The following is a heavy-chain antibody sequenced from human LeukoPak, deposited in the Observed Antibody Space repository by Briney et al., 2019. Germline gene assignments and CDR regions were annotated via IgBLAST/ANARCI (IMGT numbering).Heavy chain of an antibody. V-gene: IGHV3-74*01. CDR2: INSDGSST. CDR3: ARGEGYSGYDSLGY. J-gene: IGHJ4*02. Sequence: PGGSLRLSCAAAGFTFSSYGMHWVRQAPGKGLVWVSRINSDGSSTSYADSVKGRFTISRDNAKNTLYLQMNSLRAEATAVYSCARGEGYSGYDSLGYWGQGTLVTVSS. CDR1: GFTFSSYG. D-gene: IGHD5-12*01.